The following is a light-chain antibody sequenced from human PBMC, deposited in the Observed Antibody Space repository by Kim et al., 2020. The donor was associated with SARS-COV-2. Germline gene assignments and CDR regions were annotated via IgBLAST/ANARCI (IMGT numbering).Light chain of an antibody. J-gene: IGKJ2*01. CDR2: AAS. V-gene: IGKV1-39*01. CDR3: QQSYSTPPYT. CDR1: QSISNY. Sequence: DIQMTQSPSSLSASVGDSVTITCRATQSISNYLNWYQQKPGKAPKLLIYAASSLQGGVPSRFSGSGSGTDFTLTISSLQPEDFATYYCQQSYSTPPYTFGQGTKLEI.